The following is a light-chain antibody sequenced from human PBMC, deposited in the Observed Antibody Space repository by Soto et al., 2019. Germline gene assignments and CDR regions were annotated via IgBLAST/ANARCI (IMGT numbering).Light chain of an antibody. CDR1: SSDVGGYDH. Sequence: QSALTQPASVSGSPGQSITISCTGTSSDVGGYDHVSWYQQHPGQAPKLMIYEVINRPSGVSNRVSGSKSGNTASLTISGLQAEDEADYYFNSYTTTSTLWLFGGGTKLHVL. V-gene: IGLV2-14*01. CDR2: EVI. J-gene: IGLJ3*02. CDR3: NSYTTTSTLWL.